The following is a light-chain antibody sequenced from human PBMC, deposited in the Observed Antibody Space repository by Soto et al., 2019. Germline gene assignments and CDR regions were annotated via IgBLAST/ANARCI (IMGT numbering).Light chain of an antibody. CDR1: QNIRSN. Sequence: EIVMTQSPGTLSVSPGERATLSCRASQNIRSNLAWYQQKPGQAPRLLTYETSTRAPGIPPRLGGSGTGTQITLTIISPQYEAFAVCHGQQYNNLPPITCGPRTKVDIK. J-gene: IGKJ3*01. CDR2: ETS. CDR3: QQYNNLPPIT. V-gene: IGKV3-15*01.